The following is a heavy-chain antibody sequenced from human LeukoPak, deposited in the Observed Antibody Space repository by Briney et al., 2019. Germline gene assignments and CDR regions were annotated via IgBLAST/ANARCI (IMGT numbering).Heavy chain of an antibody. Sequence: PGGSLRLSCAASGFTFSSFWMSWVRQAPGKGLEWVATINQDGSERYYVDSVKGRFTISRDNAKNSPYLQMNSLRAEDTAVYYCAITYYYDSSAHWGQGTLVTVSS. CDR3: AITYYYDSSAH. CDR1: GFTFSSFW. J-gene: IGHJ4*02. V-gene: IGHV3-7*01. D-gene: IGHD3-22*01. CDR2: INQDGSER.